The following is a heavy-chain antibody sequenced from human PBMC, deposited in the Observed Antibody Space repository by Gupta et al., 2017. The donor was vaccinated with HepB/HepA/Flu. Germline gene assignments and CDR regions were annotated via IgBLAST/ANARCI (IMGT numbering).Heavy chain of an antibody. CDR2: INAGTGNT. Sequence: QVQLVQSGAEVKKPGDSVTVSCKASGYTFTRYAMHWVRQAPGQRPEWMGWINAGTGNTKYSQKCQGRVTITRDTSASTAYIELSSLSSEDTAVYYCAREGSAVKFDPWGQGTMVTVSS. J-gene: IGHJ5*02. CDR3: AREGSAVKFDP. CDR1: GYTFTRYA. V-gene: IGHV1-3*01.